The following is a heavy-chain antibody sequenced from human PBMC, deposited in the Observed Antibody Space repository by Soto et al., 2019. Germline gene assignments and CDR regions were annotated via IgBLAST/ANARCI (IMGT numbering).Heavy chain of an antibody. D-gene: IGHD6-19*01. CDR2: INHSGST. Sequence: SETLSLTCAVYGGSFSGYYWSWIRQPPGKGLEWIGEINHSGSTNYNPSLKSRVTISVDTSKNQFSLKLSSVTAADTAVYYCARGDSSGWGDFDYWGQGTLVTVSS. CDR3: ARGDSSGWGDFDY. CDR1: GGSFSGYY. J-gene: IGHJ4*02. V-gene: IGHV4-34*01.